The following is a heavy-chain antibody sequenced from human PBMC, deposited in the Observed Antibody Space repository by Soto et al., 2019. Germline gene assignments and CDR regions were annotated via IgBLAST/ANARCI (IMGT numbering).Heavy chain of an antibody. CDR2: IIPILGIA. D-gene: IGHD2-15*01. V-gene: IGHV1-69*08. Sequence: QVQLVQSGAEVKKPGSSVKVSCKASGGTFSSYTISWVRQAPGQGLEWMGRIIPILGIANYAQKFQGRVTITADKSTSTAYMELSSLSSADTAVYYCARDMVVVVVAATESWFDPWGQGTLVTVSS. CDR3: ARDMVVVVVAATESWFDP. J-gene: IGHJ5*02. CDR1: GGTFSSYT.